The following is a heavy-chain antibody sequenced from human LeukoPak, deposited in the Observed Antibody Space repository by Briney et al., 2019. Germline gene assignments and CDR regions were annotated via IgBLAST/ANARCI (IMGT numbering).Heavy chain of an antibody. CDR1: GVSISSYY. J-gene: IGHJ3*02. V-gene: IGHV4-59*01. Sequence: SETLSLTCTVSGVSISSYYWSWIRQPPGKGLEWSGYIYYSGSTNYNPSLKSRVTISVDTSKNQFSLKLSSVTAADTAVYYCARGDGPDAFDIWGQGTMVTVSS. CDR3: ARGDGPDAFDI. CDR2: IYYSGST.